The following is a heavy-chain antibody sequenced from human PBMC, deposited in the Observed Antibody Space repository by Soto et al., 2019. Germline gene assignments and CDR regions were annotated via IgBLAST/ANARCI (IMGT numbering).Heavy chain of an antibody. J-gene: IGHJ4*02. CDR3: ARGDSTWSY. D-gene: IGHD2-2*01. Sequence: QVQLVESGGALVKAGGSLRLSCAASGFTFSDYYMSWIRQTTGKGLEWLSHISSSTGYTNYADSVKGRFTISRDNTKKSLYLQMNSLRAEDTAVYYCARGDSTWSYWGQGTLVTVSS. CDR1: GFTFSDYY. V-gene: IGHV3-11*05. CDR2: ISSSTGYT.